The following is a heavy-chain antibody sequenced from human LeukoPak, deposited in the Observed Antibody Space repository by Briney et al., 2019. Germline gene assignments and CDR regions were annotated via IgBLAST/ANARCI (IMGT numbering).Heavy chain of an antibody. CDR3: ARDLPPTTFGGPTAERFDY. V-gene: IGHV3-21*01. J-gene: IGHJ4*02. Sequence: GGSLRLSCAASGFTFSSYSMNWVRQAPGKGLEWVSSISSSSSYIYYADSVKGRFTISRDNAKNSLYLQMNSLRAEDTAVYYCARDLPPTTFGGPTAERFDYWGQGTLVTVSS. CDR2: ISSSSSYI. CDR1: GFTFSSYS. D-gene: IGHD3-3*01.